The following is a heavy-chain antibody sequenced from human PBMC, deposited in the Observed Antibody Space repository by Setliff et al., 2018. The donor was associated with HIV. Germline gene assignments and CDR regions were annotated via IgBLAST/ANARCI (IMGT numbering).Heavy chain of an antibody. CDR3: ARDWIEFVAEDPHDVFDI. D-gene: IGHD2-2*03. CDR2: IHTSGNT. V-gene: IGHV4-4*07. CDR1: GHSISGYY. J-gene: IGHJ3*02. Sequence: SETLSLTCSVSGHSISGYYWSWIRQPAGRGLEWIGRIHTSGNTNYNPSLRGRVTMSVDMSKNQFSLKLTSVSAVDTAVYYCARDWIEFVAEDPHDVFDIWGRGTLVTVSS.